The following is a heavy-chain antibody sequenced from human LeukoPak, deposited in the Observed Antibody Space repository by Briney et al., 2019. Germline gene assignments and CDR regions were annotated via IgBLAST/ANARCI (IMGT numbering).Heavy chain of an antibody. J-gene: IGHJ4*02. CDR1: GGSISSGSYY. CDR2: ICTSGST. V-gene: IGHV4-61*02. D-gene: IGHD6-6*01. CDR3: ARELEYSSPSPIDY. Sequence: SETLSLTCTVSGGSISSGSYYWSWIRQPAGKGLEWIGRICTSGSTNYNPSLKSRVTISVDTSKNQFSLKLSSVTAADTAVYYCARELEYSSPSPIDYWGQGTLVTVSS.